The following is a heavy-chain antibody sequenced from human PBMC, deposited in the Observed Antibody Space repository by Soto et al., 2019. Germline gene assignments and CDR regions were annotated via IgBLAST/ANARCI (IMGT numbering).Heavy chain of an antibody. D-gene: IGHD6-13*01. CDR1: GGTFSSYA. J-gene: IGHJ6*01. CDR3: ARVAGIAAANYYYGMDV. V-gene: IGHV1-69*13. Sequence: VASVKVSCKASGGTFSSYAISWVRQAPGQGLEWMGGIIPIFGTANYAQKFQGRVTITADESTSTAYMELSSLRSEDTAVYYCARVAGIAAANYYYGMDVWGQGTTVTVSS. CDR2: IIPIFGTA.